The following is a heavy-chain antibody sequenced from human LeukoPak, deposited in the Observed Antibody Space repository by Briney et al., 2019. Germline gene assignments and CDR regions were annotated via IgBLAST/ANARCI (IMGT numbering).Heavy chain of an antibody. J-gene: IGHJ4*02. CDR3: ARKMYYYDSSGSLRVSYYFDY. V-gene: IGHV3-7*01. CDR2: IKQDGSEK. CDR1: GFTFSSYW. D-gene: IGHD3-22*01. Sequence: GGSLRLSCAASGFTFSSYWMSWVRQAPGKGLEWVANIKQDGSEKYYVDSVKGRFTISRDNAKNSLYLQMNSLRAEDTAVYYCARKMYYYDSSGSLRVSYYFDYWGQGTLVTVSS.